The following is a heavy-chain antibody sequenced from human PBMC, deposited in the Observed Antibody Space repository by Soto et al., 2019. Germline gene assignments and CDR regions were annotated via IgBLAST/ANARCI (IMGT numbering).Heavy chain of an antibody. Sequence: PGGSLKLACAASGFTVSKHDMNWVRQAPGKGLEWVSVLYSGDTTYYADSVKGTFTISRDNSKNALYLQMNGLRAEDTAVYYCARGAHLTGWNYLYMDVWGRGTTVTVSS. CDR2: LYSGDTT. J-gene: IGHJ6*03. V-gene: IGHV3-66*01. D-gene: IGHD3-9*01. CDR1: GFTVSKHD. CDR3: ARGAHLTGWNYLYMDV.